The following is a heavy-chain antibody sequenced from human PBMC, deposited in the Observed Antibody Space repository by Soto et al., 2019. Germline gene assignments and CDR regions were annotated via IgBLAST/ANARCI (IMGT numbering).Heavy chain of an antibody. CDR1: GFTFSSYS. J-gene: IGHJ6*03. CDR3: ATKAWVRRRNLYYYMDV. CDR2: ISSSSSTI. V-gene: IGHV3-48*01. Sequence: GGSLRLSCAASGFTFSSYSMNWVRQAPGKGLEWVSYISSSSSTIYYADSVKGRFTISRDNAKNSLYLQMNSLRAEDTAVYYCATKAWVRRRNLYYYMDVWGKGTTVTVSS. D-gene: IGHD7-27*01.